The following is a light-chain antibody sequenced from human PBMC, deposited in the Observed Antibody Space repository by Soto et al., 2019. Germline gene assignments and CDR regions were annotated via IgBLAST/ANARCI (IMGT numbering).Light chain of an antibody. CDR1: SSDVGGYNY. CDR3: SSYTGSSTYVV. V-gene: IGLV2-14*01. CDR2: DVN. Sequence: QSALTQPASVSGSPGQSITISCTGTSSDVGGYNYVSWHQQHPGKAPKLMIYDVNNRPSGVSNRFSGSKSGNTASLTISGLQAEDEADYYCSSYTGSSTYVVFGGGTQLTVL. J-gene: IGLJ2*01.